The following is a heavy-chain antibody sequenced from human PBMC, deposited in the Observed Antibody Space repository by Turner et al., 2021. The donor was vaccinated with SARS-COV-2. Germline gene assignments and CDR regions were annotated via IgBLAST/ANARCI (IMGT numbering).Heavy chain of an antibody. CDR2: IYYSGST. J-gene: IGHJ5*02. V-gene: IGHV4-59*08. CDR3: ATSLGRGYNWFDP. Sequence: QVQLQESGSGLVKPSETLSLTCTVSGGSISSYYWNWIRQPPGKGLEWIGYIYYSGSTNYNPSLKSRVTISVDTSKNQFSLKLTSVTAADTAVYYCATSLGRGYNWFDPWGQGTLVTVSS. CDR1: GGSISSYY. D-gene: IGHD1-26*01.